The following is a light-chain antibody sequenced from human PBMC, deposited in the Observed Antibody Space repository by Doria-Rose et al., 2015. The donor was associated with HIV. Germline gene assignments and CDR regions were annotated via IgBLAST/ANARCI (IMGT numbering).Light chain of an antibody. CDR3: QQTYSSPPWT. V-gene: IGKV1-39*01. Sequence: PQYPSYPSAAILDGVTITCRASQTVSTYLNCFQQEPGKAPKLLIYAASRLQSGVPSRFSGSGSGTDFTLTISGLQPGDFVTYYCQQTYSSPPWTFGQGTKVEMK. CDR1: QTVSTY. J-gene: IGKJ1*01. CDR2: AAS.